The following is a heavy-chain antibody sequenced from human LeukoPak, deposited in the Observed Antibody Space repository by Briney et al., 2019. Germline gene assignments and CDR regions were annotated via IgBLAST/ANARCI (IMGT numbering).Heavy chain of an antibody. D-gene: IGHD6-19*01. CDR1: GFTFSTYA. Sequence: PGGSLRLSCTASGFTFSTYAMSWVRQAPGKGLEWVSGISGSGGTTYYADYLRGRFTVSRDNSRNTLWLQMNSLRAEDTAIYYCAKARGTTGWLPYFDYWGQGALVTVSS. CDR2: ISGSGGTT. V-gene: IGHV3-23*01. CDR3: AKARGTTGWLPYFDY. J-gene: IGHJ4*02.